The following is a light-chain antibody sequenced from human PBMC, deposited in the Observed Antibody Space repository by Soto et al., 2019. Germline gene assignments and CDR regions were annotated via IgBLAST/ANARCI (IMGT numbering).Light chain of an antibody. V-gene: IGKV1-39*01. CDR3: QQSYSTPIT. Sequence: DIQMTQSPSSLSASVEDRVIITCRASQSISNHLNWCQQKPGKAPKLLIFAASSLQSGVPSRFSGSRSGPDFTLTISSLQPEDFATYYCQQSYSTPITFGQGTRLEIK. CDR2: AAS. J-gene: IGKJ5*01. CDR1: QSISNH.